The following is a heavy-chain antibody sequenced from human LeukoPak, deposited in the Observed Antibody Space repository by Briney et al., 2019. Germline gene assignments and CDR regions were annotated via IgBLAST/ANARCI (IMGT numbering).Heavy chain of an antibody. V-gene: IGHV3-49*04. CDR2: IRNKAYGETT. D-gene: IGHD3-3*01. Sequence: GRSLSLSCTTTGFTFGDYAMTWVRQATGEGLEWVGFIRNKAYGETTEYAASVKGRFTISRDDSKSIAYLQMNSLKTEDTAVYYCSRVAFWVQNNDFWSGYPDYWGQGTLVTVSS. J-gene: IGHJ4*02. CDR1: GFTFGDYA. CDR3: SRVAFWVQNNDFWSGYPDY.